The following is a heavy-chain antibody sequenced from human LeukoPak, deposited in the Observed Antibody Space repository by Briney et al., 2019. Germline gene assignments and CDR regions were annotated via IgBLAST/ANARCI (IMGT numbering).Heavy chain of an antibody. D-gene: IGHD2-2*03. CDR2: IILILGIA. Sequence: SVKVSCKASGCTFSSYAISWVRQAPGQGLEWMGMIILILGIANYAQKFQGRVTITADKSTSTAYMELSSLRSEDTAVYYCAREVGYCSSTSCYVRGLYYYYGMDVWGQGTTVTVSS. V-gene: IGHV1-69*04. CDR3: AREVGYCSSTSCYVRGLYYYYGMDV. J-gene: IGHJ6*02. CDR1: GCTFSSYA.